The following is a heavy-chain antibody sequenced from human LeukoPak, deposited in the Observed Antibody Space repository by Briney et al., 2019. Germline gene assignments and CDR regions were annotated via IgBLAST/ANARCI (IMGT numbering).Heavy chain of an antibody. Sequence: GGSLRLSCAASGFAFSSYSMNWVRQAPGKGLEWVANIKQDAGEIRYVDSVKGRFTISRDNAKNSVYLQMNSLRAEDTGVYYCARLGSSWDFFDFWGRGTLVTVS. D-gene: IGHD6-13*01. V-gene: IGHV3-7*01. J-gene: IGHJ4*02. CDR2: IKQDAGEI. CDR3: ARLGSSWDFFDF. CDR1: GFAFSSYS.